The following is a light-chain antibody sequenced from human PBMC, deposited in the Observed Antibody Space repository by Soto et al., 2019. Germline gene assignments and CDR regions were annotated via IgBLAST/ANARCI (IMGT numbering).Light chain of an antibody. CDR1: SSDVGAFNY. V-gene: IGLV2-14*03. J-gene: IGLJ1*01. CDR3: NSYTINNTYV. CDR2: DVS. Sequence: QAVLTQPASVSGSPGQAITISCSGTSSDVGAFNYVSWYQQHPGKAPKLMIYDVSNRPSGVSNRFSGSKSGNTASLTISGLRAEYEADYYCNSYTINNTYVFGTGTKVTVL.